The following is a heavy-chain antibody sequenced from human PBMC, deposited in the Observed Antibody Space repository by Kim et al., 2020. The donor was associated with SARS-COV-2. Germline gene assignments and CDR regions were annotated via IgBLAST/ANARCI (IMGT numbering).Heavy chain of an antibody. CDR3: TSEGGYGSGSYFPRWFDP. Sequence: GGSLRLSCTASGFTFGDYAMSWVRQAPGKGLEWVGFIRSKAYGGTTEYAASVKGRFTISRDDSKSIAYLQMNSLKTEDTAVYYCTSEGGYGSGSYFPRWFDPWGQGTLVTVSS. CDR2: IRSKAYGGTT. CDR1: GFTFGDYA. D-gene: IGHD3-10*01. V-gene: IGHV3-49*04. J-gene: IGHJ5*02.